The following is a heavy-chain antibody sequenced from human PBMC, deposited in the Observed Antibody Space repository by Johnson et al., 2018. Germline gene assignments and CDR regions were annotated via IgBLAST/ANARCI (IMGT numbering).Heavy chain of an antibody. Sequence: QVQLQESGPGLVKPSETLSLTCAVSGGPITAYYWTWIRRPPGTGLEWIGYIYYDGPTKYNPSLKSRVTISADTSENQFSLKLASVTAADTAGYYCARGNYYDQLAYYLDVWGKGTTVTVSS. D-gene: IGHD1-7*01. V-gene: IGHV4-59*01. CDR1: GGPITAYY. J-gene: IGHJ6*04. CDR3: ARGNYYDQLAYYLDV. CDR2: IYYDGPT.